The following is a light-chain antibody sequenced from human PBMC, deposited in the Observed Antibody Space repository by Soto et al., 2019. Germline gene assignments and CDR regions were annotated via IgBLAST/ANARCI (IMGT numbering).Light chain of an antibody. Sequence: QSVLTQQPSVSGAPGQRVTISCTGGSSNIGEAYDVHWYQQLPGTAPKLLIYGNTNRPSGVPDRFSGSKSGTSASLAITGLQAEDEADYYCQSYDSSLSGYVFGTGTKLTVL. J-gene: IGLJ1*01. CDR2: GNT. CDR1: SSNIGEAYD. V-gene: IGLV1-40*01. CDR3: QSYDSSLSGYV.